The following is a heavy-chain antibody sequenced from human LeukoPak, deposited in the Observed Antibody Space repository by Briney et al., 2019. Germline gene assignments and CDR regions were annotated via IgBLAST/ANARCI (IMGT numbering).Heavy chain of an antibody. CDR3: AEDFSVGVTMIRGPFDP. J-gene: IGHJ5*02. Sequence: GGSLRLSCSASGFTLSRFAMRWARQAPGKGLVWVSGISCSGGSTYYADSMKGRFTISRDNSKNTLYLQINSLTAEDTAVYYCAEDFSVGVTMIRGPFDPWGQGTLVTVSS. D-gene: IGHD3-10*01. V-gene: IGHV3-23*01. CDR2: ISCSGGST. CDR1: GFTLSRFA.